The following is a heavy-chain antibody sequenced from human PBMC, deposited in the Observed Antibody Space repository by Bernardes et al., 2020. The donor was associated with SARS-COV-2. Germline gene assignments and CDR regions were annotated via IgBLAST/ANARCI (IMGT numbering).Heavy chain of an antibody. D-gene: IGHD3-3*01. V-gene: IGHV3-23*01. CDR1: GFTFTKYD. CDR2: ISGSGNTT. CDR3: AKDDDRPLFGAPGFDS. J-gene: IGHJ4*02. Sequence: GGSLRLSCAASGFTFTKYDMSWVRQAPGKWLEWVSGISGSGNTTYYADSVKGRFTISRDNSKNTLFLQMDSLRAEETAVYYCAKDDDRPLFGAPGFDSWGQGTLVTVSS.